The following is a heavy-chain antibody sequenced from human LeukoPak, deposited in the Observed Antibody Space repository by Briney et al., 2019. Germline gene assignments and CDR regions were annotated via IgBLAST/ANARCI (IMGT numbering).Heavy chain of an antibody. CDR1: GGSFSGYY. J-gene: IGHJ4*02. D-gene: IGHD4-23*01. CDR2: INHSGST. V-gene: IGHV4-34*01. CDR3: ARLYGGNSGVDY. Sequence: SETLSLTCAVYGGSFSGYYWSWIRQPPGKGLEWIGEINHSGSTNYNPSLKSRVTISVDTSKNQFSLKLSSVTAADTAVYYCARLYGGNSGVDYWGQGTLVTVSS.